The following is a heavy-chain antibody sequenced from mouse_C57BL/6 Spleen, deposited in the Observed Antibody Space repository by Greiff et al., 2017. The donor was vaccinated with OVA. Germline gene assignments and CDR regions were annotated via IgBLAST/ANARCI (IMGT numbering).Heavy chain of an antibody. D-gene: IGHD3-2*02. V-gene: IGHV5-9-1*02. Sequence: EVQVVESGEGLVKPGGSLKLSCAASGFTFSSYAMSWVRQTPEKRLEWVAYISSGGDYIYYADTVKGRFTISRDNARNTLYLQMSSLKSEDTAMYYCTRGAQAMESYFDYWGQGTTLTVSS. CDR2: ISSGGDYI. CDR1: GFTFSSYA. J-gene: IGHJ2*01. CDR3: TRGAQAMESYFDY.